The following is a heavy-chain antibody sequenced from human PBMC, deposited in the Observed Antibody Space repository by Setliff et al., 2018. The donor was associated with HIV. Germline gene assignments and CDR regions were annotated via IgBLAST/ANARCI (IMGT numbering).Heavy chain of an antibody. Sequence: GSLRLSCITSGFTFGDYVMSWFRQAPGKGLEWVGFIRSKAHGGTTEYAASVEVRFIISRDDSKSIAYLQMNSLKTEDTAVYFCARGEYYDFWNGFDYWGQGTLVTVSS. V-gene: IGHV3-49*03. CDR3: ARGEYYDFWNGFDY. D-gene: IGHD3-3*01. CDR2: IRSKAHGGTT. J-gene: IGHJ4*02. CDR1: GFTFGDYV.